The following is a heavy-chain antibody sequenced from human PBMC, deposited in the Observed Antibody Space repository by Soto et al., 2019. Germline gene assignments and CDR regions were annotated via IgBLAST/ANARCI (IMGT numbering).Heavy chain of an antibody. CDR2: ISYLGTKT. D-gene: IGHD3-16*01. V-gene: IGHV3-33*08. CDR1: GFTFSEYD. CDR3: PRPDTGGTYFEF. Sequence: QVQLVESGGGVVQPGMSLRLSCADSGFTFSEYDMHWVRQAPGKGLEWVALISYLGTKTDYADSVKGRFTISRDNFKKIVSLQMESLRAEDWAVFFCPRPDTGGTYFEFWGRGTLVPSPQ. J-gene: IGHJ4*02.